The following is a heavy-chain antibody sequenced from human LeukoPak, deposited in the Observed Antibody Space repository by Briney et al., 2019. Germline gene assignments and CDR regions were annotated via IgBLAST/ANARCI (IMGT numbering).Heavy chain of an antibody. D-gene: IGHD4-17*01. CDR2: IYYSGST. J-gene: IGHJ2*01. CDR1: GTSISSYY. V-gene: IGHV4-59*06. CDR3: ARDGADYGDPPPWYFDL. Sequence: PSETLSLTCTVSGTSISSYYWGWIRQHPGKGLEWIGYIYYSGSTYYNPSLRSRITISVDTSKNQVSLKLTSVTAADTAVYYCARDGADYGDPPPWYFDLWGRGTLVTVSS.